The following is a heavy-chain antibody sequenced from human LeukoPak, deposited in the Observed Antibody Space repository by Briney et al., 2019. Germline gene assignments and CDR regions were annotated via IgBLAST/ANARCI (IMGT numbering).Heavy chain of an antibody. Sequence: PGGSLRLSCAASGFTFNTYWMTWVRQAPGRGLEWVANVRQDGGEGHYVDSVKGRFTVSRDSAENSLYLQLNSLRVEDTAVYYCVTRLCSISACRAPSYLSFDVWGKGTTVTVSS. CDR1: GFTFNTYW. CDR2: VRQDGGEG. V-gene: IGHV3-7*01. CDR3: VTRLCSISACRAPSYLSFDV. D-gene: IGHD3-10*02. J-gene: IGHJ6*04.